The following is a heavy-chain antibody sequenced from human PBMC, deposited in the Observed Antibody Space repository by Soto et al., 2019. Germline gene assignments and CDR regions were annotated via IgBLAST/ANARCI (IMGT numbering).Heavy chain of an antibody. CDR3: ARDLRYGSGSY. CDR1: GFTFSSYG. D-gene: IGHD3-10*01. J-gene: IGHJ4*02. V-gene: IGHV3-33*01. Sequence: QVQLVESGGGVVQPGRSLRLSCAASGFTFSSYGMHWVRQAPGKGLEWVAVIWYDGSNKYYADSVKGRFTISRDNSKNTLYLQMNSLRAEDTVVYYCARDLRYGSGSYWGQGTLVTVSS. CDR2: IWYDGSNK.